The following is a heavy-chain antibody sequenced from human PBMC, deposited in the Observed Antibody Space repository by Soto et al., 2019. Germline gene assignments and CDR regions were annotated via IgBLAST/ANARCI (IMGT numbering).Heavy chain of an antibody. CDR3: ASDRADQEIAADPYFAY. D-gene: IGHD6-25*01. V-gene: IGHV1-2*02. CDR1: GYTFTGYY. CDR2: INPKSGGT. Sequence: ASVKVSCKASGYTFTGYYIHWVRQAPGQGLEWMGWINPKSGGTSYAQKFQGGVTMTRDTSISTAYMELSRLRSDDTAVYYCASDRADQEIAADPYFAYWSQGTLVTVSS. J-gene: IGHJ4*02.